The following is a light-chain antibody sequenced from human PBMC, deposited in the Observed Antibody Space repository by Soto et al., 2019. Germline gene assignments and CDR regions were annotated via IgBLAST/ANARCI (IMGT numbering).Light chain of an antibody. V-gene: IGLV2-14*03. CDR2: EVI. CDR3: SSHTTSNTRV. J-gene: IGLJ1*01. Sequence: QSVLTQPASVSGSPGQSIAIPCTGTSSDFGAYNYVSWYQQHPDKAPKLIIYEVIHRPAGVSNRFSASKYVNTAPLTISGLQTEDEADYYCSSHTTSNTRVFGTGTKLTVL. CDR1: SSDFGAYNY.